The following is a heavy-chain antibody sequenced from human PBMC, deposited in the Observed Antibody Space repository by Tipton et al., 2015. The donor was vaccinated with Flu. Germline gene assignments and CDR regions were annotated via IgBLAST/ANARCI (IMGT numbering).Heavy chain of an antibody. Sequence: SLRLSCATSGFPFDAYSMNWVRQFPGKELEWVSSINPTSNYIYSAPAVRGRFTVSRDNSKKTLYLQMNSLRTEDTAVYFCVRSFIPSDPRDYWGQGTLVTV. CDR3: VRSFIPSDPRDY. CDR1: GFPFDAYS. V-gene: IGHV3-21*01. CDR2: INPTSNYI. D-gene: IGHD3-16*01. J-gene: IGHJ4*02.